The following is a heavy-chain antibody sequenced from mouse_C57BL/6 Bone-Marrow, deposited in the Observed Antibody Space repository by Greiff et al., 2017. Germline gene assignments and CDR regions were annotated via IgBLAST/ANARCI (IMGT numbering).Heavy chain of an antibody. J-gene: IGHJ1*03. D-gene: IGHD2-10*02. CDR2: ISSGSSTI. CDR3: ARRYGNYAYFDV. V-gene: IGHV5-17*01. Sequence: VQLQQSGGGLVKPGGSLKLSCAASGFTFSDYGMHWVRQAPEKGLEWVAYISSGSSTIYYADTVKGRFTISRDNAKNTLFLQMTSLRSEDTAMYYCARRYGNYAYFDVWGTGTTVTVSS. CDR1: GFTFSDYG.